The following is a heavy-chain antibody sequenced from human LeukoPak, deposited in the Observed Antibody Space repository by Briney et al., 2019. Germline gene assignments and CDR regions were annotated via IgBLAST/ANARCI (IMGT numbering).Heavy chain of an antibody. D-gene: IGHD6-19*01. Sequence: SLRLSCAASGFTFDDYAMHWVRQAPGKGLEWVSGISWNSGSIGYADSVKGRFTISRDNAKNSLYLQMNSLRAEDTAVYYCARAVGSGWYQHFDYWGQGTLVTVSS. V-gene: IGHV3-9*01. CDR1: GFTFDDYA. J-gene: IGHJ4*02. CDR3: ARAVGSGWYQHFDY. CDR2: ISWNSGSI.